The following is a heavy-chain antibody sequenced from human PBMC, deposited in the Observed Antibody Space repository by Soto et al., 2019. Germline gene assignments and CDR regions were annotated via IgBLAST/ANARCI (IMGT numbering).Heavy chain of an antibody. Sequence: QVQLVESGGGVVQPGRSLRPSCAAPGFSFSSYGMHWVRQAPGKGREWVAVIWYDGTNKYHADSVKGRFTISRDNSKNTMYLQMSSLSVEDTAVYYCARDRHMTSSGHFDYWGQATLVTVSS. CDR1: GFSFSSYG. V-gene: IGHV3-33*01. J-gene: IGHJ4*02. CDR3: ARDRHMTSSGHFDY. CDR2: IWYDGTNK. D-gene: IGHD6-6*01.